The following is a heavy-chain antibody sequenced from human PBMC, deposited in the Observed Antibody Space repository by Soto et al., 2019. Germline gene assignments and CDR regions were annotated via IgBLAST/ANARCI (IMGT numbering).Heavy chain of an antibody. D-gene: IGHD6-6*01. V-gene: IGHV4-31*03. CDR1: GGSISSGGYY. CDR3: ARAARGDSIAARRVIDY. Sequence: PSETLSLTCTVSGGSISSGGYYWSWIRQHPGKGLEWIGYIYYSGSTYYNPSLKSRVTISVDTSKNQFSLKLSSVTAADTAVYYCARAARGDSIAARRVIDYWGQGTLVTVSS. J-gene: IGHJ4*02. CDR2: IYYSGST.